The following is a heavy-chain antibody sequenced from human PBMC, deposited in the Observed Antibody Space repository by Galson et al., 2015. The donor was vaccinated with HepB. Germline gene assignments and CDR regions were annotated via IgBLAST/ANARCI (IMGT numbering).Heavy chain of an antibody. V-gene: IGHV1-8*01. J-gene: IGHJ1*01. Sequence: SVKVSCKASGYTFTSYDINWVRQATGQGLEWMGWMNPNSGNTGYAQKFQGRVTMTRNTSISTAYMELSSLRSEDTAVYYCARGTYYYDSSGYYSEYFQHWGQGTLVTVSS. CDR3: ARGTYYYDSSGYYSEYFQH. CDR1: GYTFTSYD. CDR2: MNPNSGNT. D-gene: IGHD3-22*01.